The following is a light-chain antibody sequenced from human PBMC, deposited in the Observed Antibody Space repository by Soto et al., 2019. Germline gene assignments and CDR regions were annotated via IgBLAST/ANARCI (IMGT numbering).Light chain of an antibody. CDR3: LQDYAFPWT. J-gene: IGKJ1*01. CDR2: SSS. V-gene: IGKV1-6*01. Sequence: AIRMTQSPSSLSASVADRVTITCRASQHIRNDLGWYQQKPGRAPKLLIYSSSTLQSGVPSRFNGSGSGTDFTLSISSLQPEDFATYYCLQDYAFPWTFGQGTNVEVK. CDR1: QHIRND.